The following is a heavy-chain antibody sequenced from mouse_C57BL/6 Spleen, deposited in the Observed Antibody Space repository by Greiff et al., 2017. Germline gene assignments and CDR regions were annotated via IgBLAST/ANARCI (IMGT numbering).Heavy chain of an antibody. D-gene: IGHD2-3*01. V-gene: IGHV5-4*01. J-gene: IGHJ4*01. Sequence: EVQLVESGGGLVKPGGSLNLSCAASGFTFSSYAMSWVRQTPEKRLEWVATISDGGSYTYYPDNVKGRFTISRDNSKNNHYLQMSHLKSEDTAMYYCARDGYYDAMDYWGQGTSVTVSS. CDR3: ARDGYYDAMDY. CDR2: ISDGGSYT. CDR1: GFTFSSYA.